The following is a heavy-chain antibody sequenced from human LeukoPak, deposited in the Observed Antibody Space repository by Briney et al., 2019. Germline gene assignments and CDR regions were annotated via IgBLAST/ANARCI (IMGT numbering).Heavy chain of an antibody. CDR3: AKIAGTYSPDY. Sequence: GGSLRLSCAASGFSFSDYYMTWIRQAPGKGLEWVSYISSSGTYTSYADSVKGRFTISRDNAKNSLYLQMNSLSAEDTAVYYCAKIAGTYSPDYWGQGPLVTVSS. CDR2: ISSSGTYT. D-gene: IGHD1-26*01. CDR1: GFSFSDYY. J-gene: IGHJ4*02. V-gene: IGHV3-11*06.